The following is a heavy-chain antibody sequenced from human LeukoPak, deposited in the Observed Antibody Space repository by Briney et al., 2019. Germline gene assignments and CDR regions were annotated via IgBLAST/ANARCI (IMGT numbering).Heavy chain of an antibody. J-gene: IGHJ3*02. CDR1: GGSIRSGGYY. CDR2: IYYSGST. CDR3: ATQSPSLYYYDSSGEYPFDI. Sequence: SETLSLTCTVSGGSIRSGGYYWSWIRQHPGKGLEWIGYIYYSGSTYYNPSLKSRVTISVDTSKNQFSLKLSSVTAADTAVYYYATQSPSLYYYDSSGEYPFDIWGQGTMVTVSS. D-gene: IGHD3-22*01. V-gene: IGHV4-31*03.